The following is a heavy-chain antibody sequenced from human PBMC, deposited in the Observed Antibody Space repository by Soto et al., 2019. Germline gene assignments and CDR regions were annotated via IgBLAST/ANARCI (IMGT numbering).Heavy chain of an antibody. CDR2: ISYSGST. CDR3: AILDGYDHDFDY. Sequence: QVQLQGSGPGLVKPSETLSLTCTVSGGSISSHYWSWIRQPPGQGLEWIGYISYSGSTNYNTSPKSRAAIGRDTSKSQFSLRLSSVPAADTAVDFWAILDGYDHDFDYWGQGALVTVSS. J-gene: IGHJ4*02. V-gene: IGHV4-59*08. D-gene: IGHD5-12*01. CDR1: GGSISSHY.